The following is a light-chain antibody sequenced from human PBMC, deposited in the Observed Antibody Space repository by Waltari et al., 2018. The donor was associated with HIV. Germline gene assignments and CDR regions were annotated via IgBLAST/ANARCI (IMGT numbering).Light chain of an antibody. CDR2: LNSDGSH. CDR3: QTWGAGILV. V-gene: IGLV4-69*01. CDR1: GGHSNYA. J-gene: IGLJ3*02. Sequence: QLVLTQSPSTSASLGASVKRPSHLSGGHSNYAIAWHQQQPEKGPRYLMKLNSDGSHSKGDGIPDRFSGSSSGPERYLTISSLRSEDEGDYYCQTWGAGILVFGGGTKLTVL.